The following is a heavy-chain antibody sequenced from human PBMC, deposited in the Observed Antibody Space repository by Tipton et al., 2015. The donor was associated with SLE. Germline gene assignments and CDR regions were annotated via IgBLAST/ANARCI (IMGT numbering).Heavy chain of an antibody. J-gene: IGHJ6*03. CDR3: AREDRKHYYFYMDV. D-gene: IGHD3-16*02. CDR2: INHSGST. V-gene: IGHV4-34*01. CDR1: GRSFSGYY. Sequence: TLSLTCAVYGRSFSGYYWSWIRQPPGKGLEWIGEINHSGSTNYNPSLKSRVTISVDTSKNQFSLKLSSVTAADTAVYYCAREDRKHYYFYMDVWGKGTTVTVSS.